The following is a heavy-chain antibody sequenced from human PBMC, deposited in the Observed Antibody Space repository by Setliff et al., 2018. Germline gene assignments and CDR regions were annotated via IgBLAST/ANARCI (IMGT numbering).Heavy chain of an antibody. CDR1: GQFVITY. Sequence: SLSCTVSGQFVITYWAWIRQSPGKGLEWLGTVYYDGTTYYNPSFKSRVTISVDTSKNQFSLRLTSVTAADTASYFCARQGGRLFDNWGQGTLVTVSS. CDR2: VYYDGTT. CDR3: ARQGGRLFDN. J-gene: IGHJ4*02. V-gene: IGHV4-38-2*02.